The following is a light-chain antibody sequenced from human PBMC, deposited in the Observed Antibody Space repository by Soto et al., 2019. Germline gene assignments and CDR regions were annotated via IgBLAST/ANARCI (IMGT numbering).Light chain of an antibody. CDR3: QQYGSSPRT. J-gene: IGKJ1*01. CDR1: QSVSNS. CDR2: DVS. Sequence: EIVLTQSPATLSLSAGERVTLSCRASQSVSNSLAWYQQKPGQPPRLLIYDVSNRATGIPARFSGSGSGTDFTLTISRLEPEDFAVYYCQQYGSSPRTFGQGTKVDI. V-gene: IGKV3-20*01.